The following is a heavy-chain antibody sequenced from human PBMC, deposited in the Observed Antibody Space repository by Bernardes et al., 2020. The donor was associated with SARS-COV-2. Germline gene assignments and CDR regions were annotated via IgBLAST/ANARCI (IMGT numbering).Heavy chain of an antibody. J-gene: IGHJ6*02. V-gene: IGHV3-74*01. CDR3: ARESYYDSSGYYSYYYGMDV. CDR2: INSDGSST. CDR1: GFTFSSYW. D-gene: IGHD3-22*01. Sequence: GGSLRLSCAASGFTFSSYWMHWVRQAPGKGLVWVSRINSDGSSTSYADSVKGRFTISRDNAKNTLYLQMNSLRAEDTAVYYCARESYYDSSGYYSYYYGMDVWGQGTTVTVSS.